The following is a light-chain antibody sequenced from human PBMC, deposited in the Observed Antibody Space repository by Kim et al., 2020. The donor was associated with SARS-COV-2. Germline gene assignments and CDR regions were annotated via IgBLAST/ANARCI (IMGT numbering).Light chain of an antibody. CDR3: QQLNSYPYT. Sequence: SASEGDRVNITGRASQSIRSYLAWYQQKPGKAPKLLISAASTLQSVVPSRFSGSGSETEFTLTISSLQPEDFATYYCQQLNSYPYTFGQGTKLEI. CDR1: QSIRSY. V-gene: IGKV1-9*01. CDR2: AAS. J-gene: IGKJ2*01.